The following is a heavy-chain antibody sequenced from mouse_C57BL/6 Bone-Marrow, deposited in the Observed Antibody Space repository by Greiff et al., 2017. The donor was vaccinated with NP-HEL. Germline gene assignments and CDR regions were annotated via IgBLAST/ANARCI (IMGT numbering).Heavy chain of an antibody. Sequence: EVQLVESGGDLVKPGGSLKLSCAASGFTFSSYGMSWVRQTPDKRLEWVATISSGGSYTYYPDSVKGRFTISRDNAKNTLYLQMSSLKSEDTAMYYCARHEGHYGGFAYWGQGTLVTVSA. V-gene: IGHV5-6*01. CDR2: ISSGGSYT. CDR3: ARHEGHYGGFAY. J-gene: IGHJ3*01. D-gene: IGHD1-1*01. CDR1: GFTFSSYG.